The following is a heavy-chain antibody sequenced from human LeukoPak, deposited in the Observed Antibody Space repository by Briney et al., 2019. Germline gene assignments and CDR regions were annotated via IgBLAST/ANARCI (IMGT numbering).Heavy chain of an antibody. CDR3: ARTVVVTAYFDY. Sequence: GGPLRLSCAASGFTFSSYATHWVRQAPGKGLEWVAVISYDGSNKYYADSVKGRFTISRDNSKSTLYLQMNSLRAEDTAVYYCARTVVVTAYFDYWGQGTLVTVSS. J-gene: IGHJ4*02. V-gene: IGHV3-30-3*01. CDR2: ISYDGSNK. CDR1: GFTFSSYA. D-gene: IGHD2-21*02.